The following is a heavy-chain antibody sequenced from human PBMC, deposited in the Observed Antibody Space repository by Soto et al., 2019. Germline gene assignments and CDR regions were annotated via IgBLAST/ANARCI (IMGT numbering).Heavy chain of an antibody. Sequence: QVQLVESGGGLVKPGGSLRLSCAASGFTFNDYYMTWFRQAPGKGLEWVSCISTTGGYTNYADSVKGRFTVSRDNANNSMYLQMNSLRDEDTAVYYCARIVGARLNDYWGQGTLVTVSS. CDR2: ISTTGGYT. V-gene: IGHV3-11*05. J-gene: IGHJ4*02. CDR1: GFTFNDYY. D-gene: IGHD1-26*01. CDR3: ARIVGARLNDY.